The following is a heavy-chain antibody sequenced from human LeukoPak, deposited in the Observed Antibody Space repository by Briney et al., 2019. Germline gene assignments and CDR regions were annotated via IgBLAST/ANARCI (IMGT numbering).Heavy chain of an antibody. CDR2: IRYDGSNK. D-gene: IGHD6-13*01. Sequence: GGSLRLSCAASGFTFSSYGMHWVRQAPGKGLEWVAFIRYDGSNKYYADSVKGRFTISRDNSKNTLYLQMNSLRAEDTAVYYCARDPYSRSGYLPWGQGTLVTVSS. CDR1: GFTFSSYG. V-gene: IGHV3-30*02. CDR3: ARDPYSRSGYLP. J-gene: IGHJ5*02.